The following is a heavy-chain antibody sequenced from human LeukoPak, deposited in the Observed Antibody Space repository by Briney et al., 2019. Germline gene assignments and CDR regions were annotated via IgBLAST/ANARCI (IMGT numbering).Heavy chain of an antibody. CDR2: INPNSGGT. J-gene: IGHJ3*02. D-gene: IGHD3-22*01. Sequence: GASVKVSCKASGYTFTGYYMHWVRQAPGQGLEWMGWINPNSGGTNYAQKFQGRVTMTRDTSISTAYMEPSRLRSDDTAVYYCASLYYYDSSGYYGNDAFDIWGQGTMVTVS. V-gene: IGHV1-2*02. CDR3: ASLYYYDSSGYYGNDAFDI. CDR1: GYTFTGYY.